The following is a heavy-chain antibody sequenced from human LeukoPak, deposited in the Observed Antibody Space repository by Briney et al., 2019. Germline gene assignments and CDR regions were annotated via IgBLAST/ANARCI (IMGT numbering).Heavy chain of an antibody. Sequence: GGSLRLSCAASGFTFSSYSMNWVRQAPGKGLEWVSVIYSGGSTYYADSVKGRFTISRDNSKNTLYLQMNSLRAEDTAVYYRASLHQWELRPDAFDIWGQGTMVTVSS. D-gene: IGHD1-26*01. V-gene: IGHV3-66*01. CDR1: GFTFSSYS. J-gene: IGHJ3*02. CDR2: IYSGGST. CDR3: ASLHQWELRPDAFDI.